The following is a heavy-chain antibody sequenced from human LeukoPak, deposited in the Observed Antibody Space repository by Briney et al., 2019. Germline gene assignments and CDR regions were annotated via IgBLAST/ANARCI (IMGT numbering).Heavy chain of an antibody. V-gene: IGHV3-9*01. CDR2: ISWNSGSI. Sequence: GRSLRLSCAASGFTFDDYAMHWVRQAPGKGLEWVSGISWNSGSIGYADSVKGRFTISRDNAKNSLYLQMNSLRAEDTALYYCAKVLLWFGDAFDIWGQGTMVTVSS. J-gene: IGHJ3*02. CDR3: AKVLLWFGDAFDI. CDR1: GFTFDDYA. D-gene: IGHD3-10*01.